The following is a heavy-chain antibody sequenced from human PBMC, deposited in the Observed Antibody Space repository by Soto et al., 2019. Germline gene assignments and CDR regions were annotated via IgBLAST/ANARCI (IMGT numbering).Heavy chain of an antibody. CDR2: IYYSGST. D-gene: IGHD2-8*01. J-gene: IGHJ6*03. Sequence: PSETLSLTCTVSGGSISSSSYYWGWIRQPPGKGLEWIGSIYYSGSTYYNPSLKSRVTISVDTSKNQFSLKLSSVTAADTAVYYCARHARDIVLMVYDIPQGGYMDVWGKGTTVTSP. CDR1: GGSISSSSYY. CDR3: ARHARDIVLMVYDIPQGGYMDV. V-gene: IGHV4-39*01.